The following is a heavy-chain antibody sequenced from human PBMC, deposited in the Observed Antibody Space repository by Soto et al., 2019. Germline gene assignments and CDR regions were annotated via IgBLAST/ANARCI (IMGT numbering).Heavy chain of an antibody. J-gene: IGHJ3*02. CDR2: INPNSGGT. CDR1: GYTFTGYY. V-gene: IGHV1-2*04. Sequence: ASVKVSCKASGYTFTGYYMHWVRQAPGQGLEWMGWINPNSGGTNYAQKFQGWVTMTRETSISTAYMELSRLRSDDTAVYYCARDSNIVVVPAASGAFDIWGQGTMVTVSS. CDR3: ARDSNIVVVPAASGAFDI. D-gene: IGHD2-2*01.